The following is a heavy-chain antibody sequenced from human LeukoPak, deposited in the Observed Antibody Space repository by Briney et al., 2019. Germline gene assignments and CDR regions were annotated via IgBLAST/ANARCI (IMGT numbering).Heavy chain of an antibody. D-gene: IGHD1-26*01. V-gene: IGHV3-23*01. J-gene: IGHJ4*02. CDR3: AKGLWDAYDF. CDR1: GFTFSSYA. CDR2: ISGNGVNT. Sequence: GGSLRLSCAASGFTFSSYAMSWVRQAPGKGLEWVSAISGNGVNTYYADSVKGRFTISRDNSKNTLYLQMNSLRAEDTAIYYCAKGLWDAYDFWGQGTLVTVSS.